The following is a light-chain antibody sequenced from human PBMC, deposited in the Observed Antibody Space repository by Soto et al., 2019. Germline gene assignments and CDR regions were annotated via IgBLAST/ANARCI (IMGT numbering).Light chain of an antibody. CDR1: SSDVGGYNY. J-gene: IGLJ2*01. Sequence: QSVLTQPRSVSGSPGQSVTISCTGTSSDVGGYNYVSWYQQHPGKAPKLMIYDVSKRPSGVPDRFSGSKSGNTASLTISGLQADDEADYYCCSYAGSYTPHVVFGGGTKLTVL. CDR2: DVS. V-gene: IGLV2-11*01. CDR3: CSYAGSYTPHVV.